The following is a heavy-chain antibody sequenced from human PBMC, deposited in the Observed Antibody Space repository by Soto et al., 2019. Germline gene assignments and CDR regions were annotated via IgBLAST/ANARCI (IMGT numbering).Heavy chain of an antibody. CDR3: ARSRELDY. CDR1: GGAHRGATYS. D-gene: IGHD1-1*01. Sequence: TRSLTCGASGGAHRGATYSWNWIRQPPGKGLEWIGYIFPSGTTYYNPSLKSRVTISIDVSKNQFSLSLRSLTAADTAVYYCARSRELDYWSQGTLVTV. J-gene: IGHJ4*02. V-gene: IGHV4-30-2*01. CDR2: IFPSGTT.